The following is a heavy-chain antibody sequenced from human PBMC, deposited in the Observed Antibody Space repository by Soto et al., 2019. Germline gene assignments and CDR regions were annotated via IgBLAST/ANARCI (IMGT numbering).Heavy chain of an antibody. D-gene: IGHD5-12*01. J-gene: IGHJ4*02. CDR2: IYYSGST. Sequence: TSETLSLTCTVSGGSISSYYWSWIRQPPGKGLEWIGYIYYSGSTNYNPSLKSRVTISVDTSKNQFSLKLSSVTAADTAVYYCARGHRGWLQFRYFDYWGQGTLVTVSS. CDR1: GGSISSYY. CDR3: ARGHRGWLQFRYFDY. V-gene: IGHV4-59*01.